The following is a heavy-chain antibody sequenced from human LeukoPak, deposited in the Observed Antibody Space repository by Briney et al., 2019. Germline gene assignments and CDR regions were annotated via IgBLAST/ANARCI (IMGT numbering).Heavy chain of an antibody. Sequence: PGGSLRLSCAASGFTFSSYSMNWVRQAPGKGLEWVSSISSSSSYIYYADSVKGRFTISRDNAKNSLYLQMNSLRAEDTAVYYCASPYSRPEAFDIWGQGTMVTVSS. J-gene: IGHJ3*02. CDR2: ISSSSSYI. CDR3: ASPYSRPEAFDI. V-gene: IGHV3-21*01. CDR1: GFTFSSYS. D-gene: IGHD3-22*01.